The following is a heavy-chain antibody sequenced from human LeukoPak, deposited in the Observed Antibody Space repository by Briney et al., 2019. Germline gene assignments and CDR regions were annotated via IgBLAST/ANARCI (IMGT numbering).Heavy chain of an antibody. CDR3: ASLDYGDFSDAFDI. D-gene: IGHD4-17*01. J-gene: IGHJ3*02. CDR2: IWYDGSNK. V-gene: IGHV3-33*01. Sequence: PGGSLRLSCAASGFTFSSYGMHWVRQAPGKGLEWVAVIWYDGSNKYYADSVKGRFTISRDNSKNTPYLQMNSLRAEDTAVYYCASLDYGDFSDAFDIWGQGTMVTVSS. CDR1: GFTFSSYG.